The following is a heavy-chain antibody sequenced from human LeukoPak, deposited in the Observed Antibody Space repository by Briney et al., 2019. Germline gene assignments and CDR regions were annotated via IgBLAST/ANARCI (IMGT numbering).Heavy chain of an antibody. CDR3: ASAELLIDAFDI. J-gene: IGHJ3*02. V-gene: IGHV4-39*07. D-gene: IGHD1-26*01. Sequence: SETLSLTCTVSGGSISSSSYYWGWIRQPPGKGLEWIGYIYYSGSTYYNPSLKSRVTISVDTSKNQFSLKLSSVTAADTAVYYCASAELLIDAFDIWGQGTMVTVSS. CDR2: IYYSGST. CDR1: GGSISSSSYY.